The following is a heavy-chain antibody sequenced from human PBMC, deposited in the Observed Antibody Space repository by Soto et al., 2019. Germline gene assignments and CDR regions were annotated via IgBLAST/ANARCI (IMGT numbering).Heavy chain of an antibody. CDR3: AKDLSVAVAESGMDV. CDR1: GFTFDDYA. CDR2: ISWDGGST. J-gene: IGHJ6*02. Sequence: GGSLRLSCAASGFTFDDYAMHWVRQAPGKGLEWVSLISWDGGSTYYADSVEGRFTISRDNSKNSLYLQMNSLRAEDTALYYCAKDLSVAVAESGMDVWGQGTTVTVSS. D-gene: IGHD6-19*01. V-gene: IGHV3-43D*04.